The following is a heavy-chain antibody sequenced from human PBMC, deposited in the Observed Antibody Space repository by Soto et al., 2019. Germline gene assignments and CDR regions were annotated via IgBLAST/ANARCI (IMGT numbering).Heavy chain of an antibody. V-gene: IGHV1-3*05. CDR2: INAGNGNT. Sequence: QVQLVQSGAEEKKPGASVKVSCKASGYTFTSYAMHWVRQAPGQRLEWMGGINAGNGNTKYSQKFQGRVTITRDTSSSTAYRELSRRRSDDTAVSYCASYIEVVTALDYWGKGTLVTVSS. J-gene: IGHJ4*02. CDR1: GYTFTSYA. D-gene: IGHD2-21*02. CDR3: ASYIEVVTALDY.